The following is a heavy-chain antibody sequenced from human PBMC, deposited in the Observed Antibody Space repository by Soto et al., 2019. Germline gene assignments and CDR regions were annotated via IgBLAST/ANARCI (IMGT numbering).Heavy chain of an antibody. Sequence: QVQLVESGGGVVQPGRSLRLSCAASGFTFSSYGMHWVRQAPGKGLEWVAVISYDGSNKYYADSVKGRFTISRDNSKNTLYLQMNSLRAEDTAVYYCAKGYGYGDYGMDYWGQGTLVTVSS. J-gene: IGHJ4*02. CDR3: AKGYGYGDYGMDY. V-gene: IGHV3-30*18. CDR2: ISYDGSNK. CDR1: GFTFSSYG. D-gene: IGHD4-17*01.